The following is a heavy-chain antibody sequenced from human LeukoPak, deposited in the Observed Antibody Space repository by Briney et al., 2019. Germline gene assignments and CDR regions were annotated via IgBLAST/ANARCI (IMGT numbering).Heavy chain of an antibody. CDR1: GGSISSSSYY. D-gene: IGHD4-17*01. CDR2: IYYSGST. V-gene: IGHV4-39*01. CDR3: ARRHTALRAFDI. Sequence: PSETLSLTCTVSGGSISSSSYYWGWIRQPPGKGLEWIGSIYYSGSTYYNPSLKSRVTISVDTSKNQFSLKLSSVTAADTAVYYCARRHTALRAFDIWGQGTMVTVFS. J-gene: IGHJ3*02.